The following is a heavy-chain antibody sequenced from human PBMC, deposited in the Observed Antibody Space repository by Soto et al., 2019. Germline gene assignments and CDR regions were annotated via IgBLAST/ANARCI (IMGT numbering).Heavy chain of an antibody. Sequence: LSLTCTVSGGSISSGGYYWSWIRQHPGKGLEWIGYIYYSGSTYYNPSLKSRVTISVDTSKNQFSLKLSSVTAADTAVYYCARWRGDILTGYYPWGQGTLVTVSS. CDR1: GGSISSGGYY. V-gene: IGHV4-31*03. CDR3: ARWRGDILTGYYP. D-gene: IGHD3-9*01. CDR2: IYYSGST. J-gene: IGHJ5*02.